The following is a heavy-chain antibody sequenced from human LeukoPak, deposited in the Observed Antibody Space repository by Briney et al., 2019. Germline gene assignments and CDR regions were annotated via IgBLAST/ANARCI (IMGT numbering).Heavy chain of an antibody. Sequence: ASVKVSCKASGYTFTSYDINWVRQATGHGLEWMGWMNPNSGNTGYAQKFQGRVTMARNTSISTAYMELSSLRSEDTAVYYCARGWEVGLRPKPRLNYGMDVWGQGTTVTVSS. CDR2: MNPNSGNT. J-gene: IGHJ6*02. CDR3: ARGWEVGLRPKPRLNYGMDV. D-gene: IGHD4-17*01. V-gene: IGHV1-8*01. CDR1: GYTFTSYD.